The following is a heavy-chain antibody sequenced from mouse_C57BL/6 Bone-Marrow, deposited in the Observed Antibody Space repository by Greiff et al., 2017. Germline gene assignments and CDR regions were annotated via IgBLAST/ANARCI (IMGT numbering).Heavy chain of an antibody. CDR3: ARRAWVTRWFAF. V-gene: IGHV1-54*01. D-gene: IGHD3-1*01. Sequence: VQLQPSGAELVRPGTSVKVSCKASGYAFTNYLIEWVKPRPGQGLEWIGVINPGSGGPNYHEKFKGTATLTADKSSSTAYMQLSSLTSEDSAVYFCARRAWVTRWFAFWGQGTLVTVSA. CDR2: INPGSGGP. J-gene: IGHJ3*01. CDR1: GYAFTNYL.